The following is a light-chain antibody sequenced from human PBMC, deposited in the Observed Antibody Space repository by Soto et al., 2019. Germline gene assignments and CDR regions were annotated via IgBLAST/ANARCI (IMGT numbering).Light chain of an antibody. J-gene: IGKJ3*01. CDR2: KAS. Sequence: DIPMTQSPSTLSASVGDRVTITCRSSQIISSWLAWYQQKPGKAPKLLIYKASNLESGVPSRFSGSGSETEFTLTINNLQPDDFATYYCQQYRTFGPGTKVDIK. V-gene: IGKV1-5*03. CDR3: QQYRT. CDR1: QIISSW.